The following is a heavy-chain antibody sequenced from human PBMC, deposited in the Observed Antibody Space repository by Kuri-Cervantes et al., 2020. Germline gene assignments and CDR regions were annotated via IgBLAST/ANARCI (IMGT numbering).Heavy chain of an antibody. CDR2: IIPIFGTA. D-gene: IGHD5-24*01. Sequence: SVKVSCKASGGTFSSYAISWVRQAPGQGLEWMGGIIPIFGTANYAQKFQGRVTITADESTSAAYMELRSLRSDDTAVYYCARVQVEMATIAYYFDYWGQGTLVTVSS. J-gene: IGHJ4*02. V-gene: IGHV1-69*13. CDR3: ARVQVEMATIAYYFDY. CDR1: GGTFSSYA.